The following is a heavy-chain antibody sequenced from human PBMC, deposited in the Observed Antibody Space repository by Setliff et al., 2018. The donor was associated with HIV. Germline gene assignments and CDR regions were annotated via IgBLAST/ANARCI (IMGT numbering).Heavy chain of an antibody. V-gene: IGHV4-31*03. CDR1: GGSISRGGRY. D-gene: IGHD3-3*01. CDR2: VYYTGES. Sequence: KSSETLSLTCSVYGGSISRGGRYWGWIRQHPGRGLEWLGYVYYTGESFYKPSLGGRVTILQDKSKNQFSLELRSVTAADTAVYYCARSKTFYDFWGGYYTHGAFKIWGLGTMVTVSS. J-gene: IGHJ3*02. CDR3: ARSKTFYDFWGGYYTHGAFKI.